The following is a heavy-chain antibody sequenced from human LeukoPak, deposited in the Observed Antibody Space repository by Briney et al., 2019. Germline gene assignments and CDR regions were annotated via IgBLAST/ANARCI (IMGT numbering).Heavy chain of an antibody. CDR2: IYYSGST. J-gene: IGHJ5*02. CDR3: ARDLVYSNYFTPSGWFDP. Sequence: SETLSLTCTVSGGSISSSSYYWGWIRQPPGKGLEWIGSIYYSGSTYDNPSLKSRVTISVYTSKNQFSLKLSSVTAADTAVYYCARDLVYSNYFTPSGWFDPWGQGTLVTVSS. D-gene: IGHD4-11*01. V-gene: IGHV4-39*07. CDR1: GGSISSSSYY.